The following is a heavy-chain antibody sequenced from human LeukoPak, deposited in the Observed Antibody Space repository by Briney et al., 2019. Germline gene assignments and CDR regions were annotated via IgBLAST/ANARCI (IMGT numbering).Heavy chain of an antibody. J-gene: IGHJ4*02. CDR2: IRYDGSIK. CDR1: GFTFRNYG. Sequence: PGGSLRLSCAASGFTFRNYGMHWVRLAPGKGLEWVAFIRYDGSIKYYVDSVKGRFTVSRDNSKNTLYLQMNSLRAEDTAVYYCAKDVNVGGDYFDYWGQGTLATVSS. CDR3: AKDVNVGGDYFDY. D-gene: IGHD3-10*01. V-gene: IGHV3-30*02.